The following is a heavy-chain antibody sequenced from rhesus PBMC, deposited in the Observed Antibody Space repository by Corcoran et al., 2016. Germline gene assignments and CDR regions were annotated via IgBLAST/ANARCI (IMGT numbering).Heavy chain of an antibody. V-gene: IGHV4-160*01. J-gene: IGHJ4*01. CDR2: IYGSGGIT. D-gene: IGHD1-44*02. Sequence: QVQLQESGPGLVKPSETLSLTCAVSGGSISSNYWSWIRQPPGKGLEWLGRIYGSGGITDYNPSLTSRVTISTDTSKNQFSLKLSSVTAADTAVYYCARIGVGAIIFDYWGQGVLVTVSS. CDR1: GGSISSNY. CDR3: ARIGVGAIIFDY.